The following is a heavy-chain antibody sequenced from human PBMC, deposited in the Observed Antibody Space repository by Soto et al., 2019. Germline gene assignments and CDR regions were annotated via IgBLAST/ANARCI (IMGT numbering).Heavy chain of an antibody. CDR2: IDGSGATK. J-gene: IGHJ4*02. CDR1: GFTFNDFE. Sequence: EVQLLESGGGLVQPGGSLRLSCGVSGFTFNDFEMNWVRQAPGKGPEWLAYIDGSGATKKYADSVSGRFTISRDNPNNSLFLQMSSLSAADTAIYYCARGFGRFNYWGQGTLVSVSS. CDR3: ARGFGRFNY. V-gene: IGHV3-48*03. D-gene: IGHD3-10*01.